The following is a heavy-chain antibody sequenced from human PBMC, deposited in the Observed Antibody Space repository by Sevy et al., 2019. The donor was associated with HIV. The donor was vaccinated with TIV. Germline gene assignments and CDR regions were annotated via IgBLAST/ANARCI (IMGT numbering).Heavy chain of an antibody. CDR3: ATGLPGEYVDCSSCYSDYFAY. CDR1: GYTLIEFS. V-gene: IGHV1-24*01. D-gene: IGHD2-15*01. Sequence: ASVQVSCKVSGYTLIEFSMHWVRQAPGKGLEWMGGFDPEDGETIYAQRFQGRVTMTEDTSTETAYMELSSPRSEDTAVYYCATGLPGEYVDCSSCYSDYFAYWGQGTLVTVSS. CDR2: FDPEDGET. J-gene: IGHJ4*02.